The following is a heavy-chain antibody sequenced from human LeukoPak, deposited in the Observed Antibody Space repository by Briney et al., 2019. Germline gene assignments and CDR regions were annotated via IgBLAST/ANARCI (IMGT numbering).Heavy chain of an antibody. CDR1: GYTFTNYH. Sequence: ASVKVSCKASGYTFTNYHMNWVRQAPGQGLEWMGIINPCGGSTTNAQKFQGRVIMTRDMSTSTVYMELSSLRSEDTAVYFCARYGHSPFFDYWGQGTLVIVSS. CDR2: INPCGGST. V-gene: IGHV1-46*01. D-gene: IGHD4-17*01. J-gene: IGHJ4*02. CDR3: ARYGHSPFFDY.